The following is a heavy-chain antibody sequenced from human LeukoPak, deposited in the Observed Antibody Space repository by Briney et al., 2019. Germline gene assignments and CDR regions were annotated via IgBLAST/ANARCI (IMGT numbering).Heavy chain of an antibody. CDR1: GFTFDDYA. J-gene: IGHJ4*02. CDR2: ISGDGGST. CDR3: AKDQSAYSIVATH. Sequence: PGGSLRLSCAASGFTFDDYAMHWVRQAPGKGLEWVSLISGDGGSTYYADSVKGRFTISRDNSKNSLYLQMNSLRTEDTALYYWAKDQSAYSIVATHWGQGTLVTVSS. D-gene: IGHD5-12*01. V-gene: IGHV3-43*02.